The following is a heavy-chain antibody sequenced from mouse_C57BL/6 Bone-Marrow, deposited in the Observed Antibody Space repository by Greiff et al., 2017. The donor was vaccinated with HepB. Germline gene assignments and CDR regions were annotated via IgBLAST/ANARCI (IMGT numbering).Heavy chain of an antibody. CDR1: GFTFSDYG. CDR2: ISSGRSTI. V-gene: IGHV5-17*01. J-gene: IGHJ3*01. Sequence: EVMLVESGGGLVKPGGSLKLSCAASGFTFSDYGMHWVRQAPEKGLEWVAYISSGRSTIYYADTVKGRFTISRDNAKNTLFLQMTSLRSEDTAMYYCARVMITPSAYWCQGTLVTVSA. D-gene: IGHD2-4*01. CDR3: ARVMITPSAY.